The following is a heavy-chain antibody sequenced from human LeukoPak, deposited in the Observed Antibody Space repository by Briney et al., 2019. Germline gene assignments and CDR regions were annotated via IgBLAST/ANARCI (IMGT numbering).Heavy chain of an antibody. Sequence: SVKVSCKASGGTFSSYAISWVRQAPGQGLEWMGGIIPIFGTANYAQKFQGRVTITADESTSTAYMELSSLRSEDTAVYYCARMASSARGYDYWGQGTLVTVSS. CDR3: ARMASSARGYDY. V-gene: IGHV1-69*13. CDR2: IIPIFGTA. D-gene: IGHD2-2*01. J-gene: IGHJ4*02. CDR1: GGTFSSYA.